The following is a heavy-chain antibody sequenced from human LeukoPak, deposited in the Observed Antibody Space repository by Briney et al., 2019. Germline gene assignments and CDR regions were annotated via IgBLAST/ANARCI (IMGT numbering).Heavy chain of an antibody. CDR3: ARDFERNFDWLLYTHAFVI. CDR1: GGSFSGYY. Sequence: LSLTCTVYGGSFSGYYWSWIRQPPGKGLEWVSYISSSGSTIYYADSVKGRFTISRDNAKNSLYLQMNSLRAEDTAVYYCARDFERNFDWLLYTHAFVIWGQGTMVTVSS. D-gene: IGHD3-9*01. V-gene: IGHV3-11*01. CDR2: ISSSGSTI. J-gene: IGHJ3*02.